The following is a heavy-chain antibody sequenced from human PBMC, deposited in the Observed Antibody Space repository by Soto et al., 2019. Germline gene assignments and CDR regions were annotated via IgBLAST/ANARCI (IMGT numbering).Heavy chain of an antibody. CDR2: ISYDGSNK. CDR1: GFTFSSYG. J-gene: IGHJ6*03. Sequence: QVQLVESGGGVVQPGRSLRLSCAASGFTFSSYGMHWVRQAPGKGLEWVAVISYDGSNKYYADSVKGRFTISRDNSKNTLYVQMNSLRAEDTAVYYCAKSEGPYYYYYMDVWGKGTTVTVSS. CDR3: AKSEGPYYYYYMDV. V-gene: IGHV3-30*18.